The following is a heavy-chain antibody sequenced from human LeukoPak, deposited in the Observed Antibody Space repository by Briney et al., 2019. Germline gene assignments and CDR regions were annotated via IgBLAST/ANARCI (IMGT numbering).Heavy chain of an antibody. Sequence: ASVRFSCKPSGYTFTNYDINWVRQATGQGLEWIGWMNPNSGNTGYAQKFQGRVTMTGDTSISTAYMELSSLISDDTAVYYCARAIRNQLLSDYWGQGTLVTVSS. CDR2: MNPNSGNT. CDR1: GYTFTNYD. CDR3: ARAIRNQLLSDY. D-gene: IGHD2-2*01. V-gene: IGHV1-8*01. J-gene: IGHJ4*02.